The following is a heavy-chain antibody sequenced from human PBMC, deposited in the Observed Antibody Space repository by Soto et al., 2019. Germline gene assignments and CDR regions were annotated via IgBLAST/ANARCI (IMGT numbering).Heavy chain of an antibody. CDR3: AARRSGLYAMDV. CDR2: INPSGGST. CDR1: GYTFTSYY. J-gene: IGHJ6*02. V-gene: IGHV1-46*01. Sequence: ASVKVSCKASGYTFTSYYMHWVRQAPGQGLEWMGIINPSGGSTNYAQNSQERVIITRDMSTSTVYMELSSLRSDDTAVYFCAARRSGLYAMDVWGQGTTVTVSS. D-gene: IGHD1-26*01.